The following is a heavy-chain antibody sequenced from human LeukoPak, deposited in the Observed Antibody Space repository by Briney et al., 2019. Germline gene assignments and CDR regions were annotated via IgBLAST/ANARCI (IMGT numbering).Heavy chain of an antibody. Sequence: PGGSLRLSCAVSGFTFSSYGTHWVRQAPGKGLEWVAVISYDGSNKYYADFVKGGFTISRDNYKHTLYLQMNSLRPEDTALYYCAKDLIALAVIDYWGQGTLVTVSS. D-gene: IGHD6-19*01. CDR2: ISYDGSNK. J-gene: IGHJ4*02. V-gene: IGHV3-30*18. CDR1: GFTFSSYG. CDR3: AKDLIALAVIDY.